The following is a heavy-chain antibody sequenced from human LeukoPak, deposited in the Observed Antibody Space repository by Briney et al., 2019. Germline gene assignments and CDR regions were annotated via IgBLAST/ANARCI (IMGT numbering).Heavy chain of an antibody. Sequence: SETLSLTCTVSGGSISSSSYYRSWIRQPPEKGLEWIGYVHYSGSTSYNPSLKSRVIISVDTSKNQFSLKMSSVTAADTAVYYCATYYSDSSAYVHYLDSWGQGTLVTVSS. J-gene: IGHJ4*02. CDR3: ATYYSDSSAYVHYLDS. V-gene: IGHV4-61*01. D-gene: IGHD3-22*01. CDR1: GGSISSSSYY. CDR2: VHYSGST.